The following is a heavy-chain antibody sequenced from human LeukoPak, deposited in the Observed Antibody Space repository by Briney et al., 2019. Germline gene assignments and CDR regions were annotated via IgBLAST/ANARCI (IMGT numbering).Heavy chain of an antibody. D-gene: IGHD1-1*01. CDR1: GFTDSGLTFTSDW. Sequence: GGSLRLSCAGSGFTDSGLTFTSDWMSWVRQPPGKGLEWVANINQDTIKKYYLDSVKGRFTISRDRAKNSVYLQMNSLRAEDTAVYFCASSPNWNEAEYYFEHWGRGTLVIVSS. CDR3: ASSPNWNEAEYYFEH. V-gene: IGHV3-7*01. J-gene: IGHJ4*02. CDR2: INQDTIKK.